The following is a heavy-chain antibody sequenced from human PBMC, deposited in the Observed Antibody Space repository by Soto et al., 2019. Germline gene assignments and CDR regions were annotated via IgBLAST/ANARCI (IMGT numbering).Heavy chain of an antibody. Sequence: TLSLTCAVSGGSISSGGYSWIWIRQRPGKGLEWIGYIYPTGKTYYNPSLENRVTISIDTSKNQFSLKLTSVTAADTAVYYCARALPGPAPRWGVWGQGTTVTVSS. CDR2: IYPTGKT. CDR3: ARALPGPAPRWGV. V-gene: IGHV4-30-2*01. CDR1: GGSISSGGYS. D-gene: IGHD3-16*01. J-gene: IGHJ6*02.